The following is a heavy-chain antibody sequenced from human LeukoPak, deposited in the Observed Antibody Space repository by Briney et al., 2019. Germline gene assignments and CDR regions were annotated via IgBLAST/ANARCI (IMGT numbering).Heavy chain of an antibody. CDR1: GFSLSGYW. V-gene: IGHV3-74*01. CDR2: NNGDGSTT. D-gene: IGHD2-15*01. Sequence: PGGSLSLSCVASGFSLSGYWTYWVRQAPGKGLMYISRNNGDGSTTNYADVAKGRFTMSRDNVKNTLYLQMNSLRVEDTAVYYCARDPRNVGLAPWGQGTLVTVSS. CDR3: ARDPRNVGLAP. J-gene: IGHJ5*02.